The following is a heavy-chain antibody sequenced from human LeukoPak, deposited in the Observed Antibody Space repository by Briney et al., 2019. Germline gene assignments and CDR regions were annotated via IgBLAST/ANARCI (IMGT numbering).Heavy chain of an antibody. CDR3: ARDVEGDIVVVPAATGDY. V-gene: IGHV3-48*01. CDR1: GFTFSSYS. Sequence: PGGSLRLSCAASGFTFSSYSMNWVRQAPGKGLEWVSYISSSSSTIYYADSVKGRFTISRDNAKNSLYLQINSLRAEDTAVYYCARDVEGDIVVVPAATGDYWGQGTLVTVSP. CDR2: ISSSSSTI. J-gene: IGHJ4*02. D-gene: IGHD2-2*01.